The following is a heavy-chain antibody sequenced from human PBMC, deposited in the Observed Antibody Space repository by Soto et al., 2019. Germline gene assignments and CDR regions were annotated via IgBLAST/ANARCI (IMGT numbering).Heavy chain of an antibody. V-gene: IGHV3-74*01. CDR1: GFTFSSSW. D-gene: IGHD1-26*01. CDR3: ARGLVGVTFF. Sequence: PGGSLRLSCAASGFTFSSSWMQWVRQGPGKGLVWVSRINNDGSSTTYADSVEGRFTISRDNAKNTLYLQMNSLTVEDTAVYYCARGLVGVTFFWGQVPLVTFS. CDR2: INNDGSST. J-gene: IGHJ4*02.